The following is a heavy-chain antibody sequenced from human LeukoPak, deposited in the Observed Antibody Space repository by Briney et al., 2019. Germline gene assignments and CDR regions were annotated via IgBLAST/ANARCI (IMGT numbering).Heavy chain of an antibody. CDR2: IRYDGSNK. D-gene: IGHD3-3*01. Sequence: GGSLRLSCAASGFTFSSYGMHWVRQAPGKGLEWVAFIRYDGSNKYYADSVKGRSTISRDNSKNTLYLQMNSLRAEDTAVYYCARERQNKDFWSGGDYWGQGTLVTVSS. CDR1: GFTFSSYG. V-gene: IGHV3-30*02. CDR3: ARERQNKDFWSGGDY. J-gene: IGHJ4*02.